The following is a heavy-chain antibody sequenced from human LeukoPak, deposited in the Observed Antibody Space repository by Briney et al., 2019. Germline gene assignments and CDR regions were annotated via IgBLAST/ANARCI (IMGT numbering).Heavy chain of an antibody. V-gene: IGHV3-30*18. CDR1: GFTFSSYG. Sequence: PGRSLRLSCAASGFTFSSYGMHWVRQAPGKGLEWVAVISYDGSNKYYADSVEGRFTISRDNSKNTLYLQMNSLRAEDTAVYYCAKDQDYDILTGYLDYWGQGTLVTVSS. J-gene: IGHJ4*02. CDR2: ISYDGSNK. D-gene: IGHD3-9*01. CDR3: AKDQDYDILTGYLDY.